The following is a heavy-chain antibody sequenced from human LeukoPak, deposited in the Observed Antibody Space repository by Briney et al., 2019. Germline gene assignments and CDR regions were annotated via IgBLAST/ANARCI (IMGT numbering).Heavy chain of an antibody. CDR1: GGTFSSYA. V-gene: IGHV1-69*05. Sequence: GASVKVSCKASGGTFSSYAISWVRQAPGQGLEWMGGIIPIFGTANYAQKLQGRVTMTTDTSTSTAYMELRSLRSDDTAVYYCAREWGGAAMVSLDYWGQGTLVTVSS. J-gene: IGHJ4*02. CDR2: IIPIFGTA. D-gene: IGHD5-18*01. CDR3: AREWGGAAMVSLDY.